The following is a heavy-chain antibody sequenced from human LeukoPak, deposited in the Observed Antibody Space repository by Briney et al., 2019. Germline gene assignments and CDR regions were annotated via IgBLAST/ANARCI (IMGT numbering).Heavy chain of an antibody. Sequence: PGGSLRLSCAASGFTFNNYAMNWVRQATGKGLGWVSVISGSGGTTYYADSVKGRFTISRDSSKNTLYLQMNSLRAEDTAVYYCAKVSGGGLYYDGMDVWGQGTTVTVSS. CDR3: AKVSGGGLYYDGMDV. D-gene: IGHD1-14*01. V-gene: IGHV3-23*01. CDR1: GFTFNNYA. CDR2: ISGSGGTT. J-gene: IGHJ6*02.